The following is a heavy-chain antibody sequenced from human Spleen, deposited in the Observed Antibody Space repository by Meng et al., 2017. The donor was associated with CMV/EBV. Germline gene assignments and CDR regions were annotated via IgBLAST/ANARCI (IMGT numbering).Heavy chain of an antibody. J-gene: IGHJ4*02. CDR3: ARGAYCSSTSCWRGGVDY. D-gene: IGHD2-2*01. CDR1: GGSISSYY. CDR2: IYTSGST. Sequence: SETLSLTCTVSGGSISSYYWSWIRQPAGKGLEWIGRIYTSGSTNYNPSLKSRVTISVDTSKNQFSLKLSSVTAADTAVYYCARGAYCSSTSCWRGGVDYWGQGTLVTVSS. V-gene: IGHV4-4*07.